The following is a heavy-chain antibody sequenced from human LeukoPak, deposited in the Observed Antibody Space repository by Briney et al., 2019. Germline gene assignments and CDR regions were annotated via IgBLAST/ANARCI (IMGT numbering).Heavy chain of an antibody. J-gene: IGHJ4*02. CDR1: AFTFSSHG. CDR3: AAVRGGLIDY. V-gene: IGHV3-30*03. D-gene: IGHD3-10*01. Sequence: GGSLRLSCAASAFTFSSHGMHWVRQAPGKGLEWVAVISYDGTKKYYADSVKGRLTISRDNSKNTLYLQMNSLRPEDTAVYYCAAVRGGLIDYWGQGTLVTVSS. CDR2: ISYDGTKK.